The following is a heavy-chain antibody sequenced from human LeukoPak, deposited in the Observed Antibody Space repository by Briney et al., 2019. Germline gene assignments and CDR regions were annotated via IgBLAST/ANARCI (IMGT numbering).Heavy chain of an antibody. J-gene: IGHJ4*02. V-gene: IGHV4-59*01. CDR1: GGSISSYY. CDR3: ASSLPLSLPNPYYTPFVY. CDR2: IYFSWVT. Sequence: SGTLSLTCTVSGGSISSYYWSCIRESPEKGLEWISYIYFSWVTIFKPAHKSQLTISVDTSKNQFPLKLSFVTAADTAVYFCASSLPLSLPNPYYTPFVYWGQATLLTVSS. D-gene: IGHD3-22*01.